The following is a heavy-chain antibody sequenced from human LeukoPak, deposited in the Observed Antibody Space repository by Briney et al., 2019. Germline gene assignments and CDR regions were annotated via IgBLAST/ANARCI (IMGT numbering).Heavy chain of an antibody. Sequence: GGSLRLSCAASGFNFSSYSMNWVRQAPGKGLEWVSSISSRSSYIYYADSVKGRFTISRDNAQNSLYLQMDSLRAEDTAVYYCAREDSSSLDYWGQGTLVTVSS. D-gene: IGHD6-6*01. CDR3: AREDSSSLDY. CDR2: ISSRSSYI. CDR1: GFNFSSYS. J-gene: IGHJ4*02. V-gene: IGHV3-21*01.